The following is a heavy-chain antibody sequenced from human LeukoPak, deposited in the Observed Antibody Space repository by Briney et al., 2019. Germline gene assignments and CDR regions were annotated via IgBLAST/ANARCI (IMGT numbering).Heavy chain of an antibody. V-gene: IGHV3-30*03. D-gene: IGHD1-14*01. CDR3: ASAGGTLSDAFDI. Sequence: PGRSLRLSCAASGFTFRNYGMHWFRQAPGKGLEWVAVISKEGRSNKYHADSVKGRFTVSRDNAKNSLYLQMNSLRAEDTAVYYCASAGGTLSDAFDIWGQGTMVTVSS. CDR2: ISKEGRSNK. J-gene: IGHJ3*02. CDR1: GFTFRNYG.